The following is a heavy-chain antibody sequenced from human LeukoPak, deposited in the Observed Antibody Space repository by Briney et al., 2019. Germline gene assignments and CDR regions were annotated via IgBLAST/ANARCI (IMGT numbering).Heavy chain of an antibody. CDR2: ISGSGGST. J-gene: IGHJ4*02. D-gene: IGHD2-21*01. Sequence: GGSLRLSCAASGFTFSSYAMSWVRQAPGKGLEWVSAISGSGGSTYYADSVKGRFTISRDNSKNTLYLQMNSLRAGDTAVYYCAKDVTPTVHIGMGYWGQGTLVTVSS. CDR3: AKDVTPTVHIGMGY. CDR1: GFTFSSYA. V-gene: IGHV3-23*01.